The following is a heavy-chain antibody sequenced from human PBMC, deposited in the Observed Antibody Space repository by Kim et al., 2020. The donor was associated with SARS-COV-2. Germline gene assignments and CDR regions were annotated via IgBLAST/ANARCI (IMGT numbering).Heavy chain of an antibody. V-gene: IGHV3-30*03. J-gene: IGHJ6*02. CDR2: ISYDGSNK. CDR3: ASYGSGSYYNSLDYYYGMDV. D-gene: IGHD3-10*01. Sequence: GGSLRLSCAASGFTFSSYGMHWVRQAPGKGLEWVAVISYDGSNKYYADSVKGRFTISRDNSKNTLYLQMNSLRAEDTAVYYCASYGSGSYYNSLDYYYGMDVWGPGTTVTVSS. CDR1: GFTFSSYG.